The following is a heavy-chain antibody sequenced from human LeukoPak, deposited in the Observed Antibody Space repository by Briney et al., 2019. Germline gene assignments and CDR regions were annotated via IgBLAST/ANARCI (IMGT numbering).Heavy chain of an antibody. CDR3: ARDTTDYYYYYYMDV. Sequence: PSETLSLTCTVSGGSISSYYWSWIRQPPGKGLEWIGYIYYSGSTNYNPSLKSRVTISVDASKNQFSLKLSSVTAADTAVYYCARDTTDYYYYYYMDVWGKGTTVIVSS. V-gene: IGHV4-59*01. CDR1: GGSISSYY. J-gene: IGHJ6*03. CDR2: IYYSGST. D-gene: IGHD1-14*01.